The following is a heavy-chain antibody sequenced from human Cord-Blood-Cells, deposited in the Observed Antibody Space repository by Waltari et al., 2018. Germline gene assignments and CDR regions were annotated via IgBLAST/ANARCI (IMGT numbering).Heavy chain of an antibody. CDR1: AGSISSSSYY. CDR2: ISYSGTT. Sequence: QLQLQESGPGLVKASETLSLSCTVYAGSISSSSYYWGWIRQPPGKGLGGIRSISYSGTTYSTPSLKSRVTISVDTSKNQFSLQLSSVTAADTAVYYCARRCAAADYWGQGTLVTVSS. D-gene: IGHD6-13*01. V-gene: IGHV4-39*01. J-gene: IGHJ4*02. CDR3: ARRCAAADY.